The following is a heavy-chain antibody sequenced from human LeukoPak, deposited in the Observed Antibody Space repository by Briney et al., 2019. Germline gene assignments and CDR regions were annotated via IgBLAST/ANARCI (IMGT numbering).Heavy chain of an antibody. V-gene: IGHV3-21*01. CDR2: ISSSSSYI. D-gene: IGHD5-18*01. J-gene: IGHJ4*02. CDR3: AREYSYGSPYYFDY. CDR1: GFTFSSYS. Sequence: SGGSLRLSCAPSGFTFSSYSMNWVRQAPGKGLEWVSAISSSSSYIYYAHSAKGRFTISRDNAKNSLYLKMNSLRAEDTAVYYCAREYSYGSPYYFDYWGQGTLVTVSS.